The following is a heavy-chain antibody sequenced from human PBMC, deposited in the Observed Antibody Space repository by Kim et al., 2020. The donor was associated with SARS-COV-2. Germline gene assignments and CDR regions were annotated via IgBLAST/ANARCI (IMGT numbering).Heavy chain of an antibody. V-gene: IGHV3-48*02. D-gene: IGHD2-21*01. CDR3: VRDKEFCSGGCYSADY. J-gene: IGHJ4*01. CDR1: GFTFSAFS. Sequence: GGSLRLSCAASGFTFSAFSMNWVRQAPGKGLEWVSFISSSGGTIYYADPVKRRFTTTRDDARNSLYLQMNNLRDEDTAVYYCVRDKEFCSGGCYSADYWG. CDR2: ISSSGGTI.